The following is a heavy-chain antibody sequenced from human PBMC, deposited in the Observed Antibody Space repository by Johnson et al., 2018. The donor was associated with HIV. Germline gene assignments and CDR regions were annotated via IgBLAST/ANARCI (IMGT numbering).Heavy chain of an antibody. D-gene: IGHD6-6*01. CDR3: ARVEQLGAFDI. CDR2: ISYDGNND. CDR1: RFTFRSYA. V-gene: IGHV3-30-3*01. J-gene: IGHJ3*02. Sequence: QVQLVESGGGVVQPGRSLRLSCAASRFTFRSYAMHWVRQAPGKGLEWVAVISYDGNNDYYVDSMKGRFTISRDNSKNTLYLQMNSLRVEDTAVYYCARVEQLGAFDIWGQGTMVTVSS.